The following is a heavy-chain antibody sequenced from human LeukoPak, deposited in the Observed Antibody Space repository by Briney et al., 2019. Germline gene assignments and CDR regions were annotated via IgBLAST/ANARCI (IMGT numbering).Heavy chain of an antibody. V-gene: IGHV3-15*01. CDR3: AHVGTMTGLVLGS. CDR2: IKSKGSGGTT. J-gene: IGHJ5*02. CDR1: GFIFGDYA. Sequence: GRSLGLSCIASGFIFGDYAMSWVRQAPGKGLEWVGRIKSKGSGGTTDYATPVKGRFTISRDDSKNTLYLQMNSLESEDTAVYYYAHVGTMTGLVLGSWGQGTLVTVSS. D-gene: IGHD1-7*01.